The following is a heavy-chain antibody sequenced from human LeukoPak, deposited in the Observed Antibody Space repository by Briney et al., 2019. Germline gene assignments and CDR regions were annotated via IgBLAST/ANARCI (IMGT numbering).Heavy chain of an antibody. CDR2: IIPIFGTA. J-gene: IGHJ3*01. V-gene: IGHV1-69*13. CDR3: ARIRDGYNDAYDL. CDR1: GGTFSSYA. D-gene: IGHD5-24*01. Sequence: SVKVSCKASGGTFSSYAISWVRQAPGQGLEWMGGIIPIFGTANYAQKFQGRVTITADESTSTAYMELSSLRSEDTAIYYCARIRDGYNDAYDLWGQGTVVTVPS.